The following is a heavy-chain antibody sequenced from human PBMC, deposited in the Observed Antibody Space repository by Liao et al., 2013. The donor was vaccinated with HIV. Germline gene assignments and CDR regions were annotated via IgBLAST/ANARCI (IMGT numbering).Heavy chain of an antibody. J-gene: IGHJ3*02. V-gene: IGHV4-38-2*01. Sequence: QVQLQESGPGLVKPSETLSLTCGVSGDSITNGYYWGWVRQPPGKGLEWIGYIYYSGSTYYNPSLKSRVTISVDTSKNQFYLKLSSVTAADTAEYYCARVEMAYYDFWSGYHSCFDIWGQGTMVIVSS. CDR3: ARVEMAYYDFWSGYHSCFDI. CDR1: GDSITNGYY. CDR2: IYYSGST. D-gene: IGHD3-3*01.